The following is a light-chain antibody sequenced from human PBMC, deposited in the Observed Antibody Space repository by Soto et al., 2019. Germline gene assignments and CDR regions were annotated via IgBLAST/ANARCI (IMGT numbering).Light chain of an antibody. CDR1: QSVSSN. Sequence: EILMTQSPVTLSVSPGERATLSCRASQSVSSNLVWYQQKPGQAPRLLIYGASTRATGIPARFSGSGSGTEFTLTISSLQSEDFAVYYCQQYNNWPPWTFGQGTKVEIK. CDR3: QQYNNWPPWT. CDR2: GAS. V-gene: IGKV3-15*01. J-gene: IGKJ1*01.